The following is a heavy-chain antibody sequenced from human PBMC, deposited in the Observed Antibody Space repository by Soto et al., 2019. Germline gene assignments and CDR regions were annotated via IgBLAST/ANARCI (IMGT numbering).Heavy chain of an antibody. CDR2: VNPNGGST. J-gene: IGHJ4*02. V-gene: IGHV1-46*03. CDR1: GYTFTNFY. D-gene: IGHD6-6*01. Sequence: QVQLVQSGPEVKEPGASVKISCKASGYTFTNFYIHWVRQAPGQGLEWMGIVNPNGGSTNYAQNLKVRITISRDTSTSTVYMDLSSLRSEDTAVYYCARGLASGDYWGQGTLVTVSS. CDR3: ARGLASGDY.